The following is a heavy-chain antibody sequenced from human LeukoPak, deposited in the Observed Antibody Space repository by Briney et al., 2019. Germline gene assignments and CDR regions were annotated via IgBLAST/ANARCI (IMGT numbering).Heavy chain of an antibody. CDR3: TRVRNSNNWWGPFDI. D-gene: IGHD1-1*01. V-gene: IGHV1-18*01. CDR2: ISPNNGNT. CDR1: GYTFGTSS. Sequence: ASVKVSCKAFGYTFGTSSITWVRHAPGQRLEWMGWISPNNGNTHYAQGVQGRVTMTTDTSRSTAYMELRSLRSDDTAVYYCTRVRNSNNWWGPFDIWGQGTMVTVSS. J-gene: IGHJ3*02.